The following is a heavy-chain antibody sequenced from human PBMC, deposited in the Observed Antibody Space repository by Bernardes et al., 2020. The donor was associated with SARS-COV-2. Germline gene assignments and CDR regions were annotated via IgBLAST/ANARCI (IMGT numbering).Heavy chain of an antibody. V-gene: IGHV4-39*07. CDR1: GGSISSRTYY. CDR2: INYSGTT. J-gene: IGHJ4*02. CDR3: ARGRVTIYGVLVMLPAAGPLDY. D-gene: IGHD3-3*01. Sequence: SETLSLTCTVSGGSISSRTYYWGWIRQPPGKGLEWIGSINYSGTTYYNPSLKSRVTISVDTSKNQFSLKLSSVTAADTAAYYCARGRVTIYGVLVMLPAAGPLDYWGQGTLVSVSS.